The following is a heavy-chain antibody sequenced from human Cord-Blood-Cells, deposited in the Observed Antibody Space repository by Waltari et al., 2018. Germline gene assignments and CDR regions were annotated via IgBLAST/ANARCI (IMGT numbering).Heavy chain of an antibody. CDR1: GYSISSGYY. CDR3: ARETGWGLGLGRYFDY. Sequence: QVQLQESGPGLVKPSETLSLTCAVSGYSISSGYYWGWIRQPPGKGLEWIGSIYHSGSTYYTPSLKSRVTISVDTSKNQFSLKLSSVTAADTAVYYCARETGWGLGLGRYFDYWGQGTLVTVSS. J-gene: IGHJ4*02. D-gene: IGHD7-27*01. CDR2: IYHSGST. V-gene: IGHV4-38-2*02.